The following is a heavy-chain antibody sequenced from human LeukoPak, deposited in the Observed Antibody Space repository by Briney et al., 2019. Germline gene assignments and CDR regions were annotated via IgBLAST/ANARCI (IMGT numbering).Heavy chain of an antibody. CDR3: ARCSPSGDIVVVPAAMKSAVWFDP. D-gene: IGHD2-2*01. V-gene: IGHV4-34*01. Sequence: PSETLSLTCAVYGGSFSGYYWSWIRQPPGKGLEWIGEINHSGSTNYNPSLKSRVTISVDTSKNQFSLKLSFVTAADTAVYYCARCSPSGDIVVVPAAMKSAVWFDPWGQGTLVTVSS. CDR1: GGSFSGYY. CDR2: INHSGST. J-gene: IGHJ5*02.